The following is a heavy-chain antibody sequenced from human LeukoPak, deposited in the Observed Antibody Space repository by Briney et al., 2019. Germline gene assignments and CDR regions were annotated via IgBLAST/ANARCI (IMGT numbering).Heavy chain of an antibody. CDR2: ISSSSTYI. Sequence: GGSLRLSCAASGFTVSSNYMSWVRQAPGKGLEWVSSISSSSTYIYYADSVKGRFTISRDNAKDSLYLQMNSLRAEDTAVYYCARDEVYGEQYYFDYWGQGTLVTVSS. CDR1: GFTVSSNY. V-gene: IGHV3-21*01. D-gene: IGHD4/OR15-4a*01. J-gene: IGHJ4*02. CDR3: ARDEVYGEQYYFDY.